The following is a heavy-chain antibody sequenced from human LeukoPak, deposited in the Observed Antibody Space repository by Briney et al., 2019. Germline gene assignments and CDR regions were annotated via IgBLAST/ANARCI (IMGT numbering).Heavy chain of an antibody. D-gene: IGHD3-10*01. J-gene: IGHJ4*02. CDR3: ATGPPGYYGSGSYAR. Sequence: ASVKVSCKASGYTFTGYYMHWVRQAPGQGLEWMGWINPNSGGTNYAQKFQGRVTMTRDTSISTAYMELSSLRSEDTAVYYCATGPPGYYGSGSYARWGQGTLVTVSS. CDR2: INPNSGGT. CDR1: GYTFTGYY. V-gene: IGHV1-2*02.